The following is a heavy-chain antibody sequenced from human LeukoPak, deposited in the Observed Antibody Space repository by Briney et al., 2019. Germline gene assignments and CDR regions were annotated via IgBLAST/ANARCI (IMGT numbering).Heavy chain of an antibody. Sequence: QSGGSLRLSCAASGFSFRSYWMAWLRQAPGKGLDWMASIKHDGTEKFYVDSVKGRFTISNDNSKNSLYLQMNSLRAEDTAVYYCAREDRSCYYYWGQGTLVTVSS. V-gene: IGHV3-7*03. CDR1: GFSFRSYW. CDR2: IKHDGTEK. CDR3: AREDRSCYYY. J-gene: IGHJ4*02. D-gene: IGHD2-15*01.